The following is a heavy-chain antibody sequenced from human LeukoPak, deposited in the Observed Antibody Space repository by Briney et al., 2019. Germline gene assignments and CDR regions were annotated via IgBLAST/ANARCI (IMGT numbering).Heavy chain of an antibody. CDR1: GGSFSGYY. V-gene: IGHV4-34*01. J-gene: IGHJ3*02. CDR3: ARGLYYRRRHAFDI. D-gene: IGHD3-10*01. CDR2: INHSGST. Sequence: SETLSLTCAVYGGSFSGYYWSWIRQPPGKGLEWIGEINHSGSTNYNPSLKSRVTISVDTSKNQFSLKLSSVTAADTAVYYCARGLYYRRRHAFDIWGQGTMVTVSS.